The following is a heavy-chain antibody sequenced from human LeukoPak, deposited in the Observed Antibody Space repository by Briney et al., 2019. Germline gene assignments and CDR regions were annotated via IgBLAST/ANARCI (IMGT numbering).Heavy chain of an antibody. Sequence: GASVKVSCKASGGTFSSYAISWVRQAPGQGLEWMGGIIPIFGTANYAQKFQGRVTITADESTSTAYMELSSLRSEDTAVYYCARDANYGGNSWGQGTLVTVSS. J-gene: IGHJ4*02. CDR2: IIPIFGTA. D-gene: IGHD4-23*01. V-gene: IGHV1-69*13. CDR1: GGTFSSYA. CDR3: ARDANYGGNS.